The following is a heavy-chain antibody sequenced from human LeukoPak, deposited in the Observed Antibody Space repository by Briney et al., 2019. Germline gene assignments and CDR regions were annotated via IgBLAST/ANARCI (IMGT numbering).Heavy chain of an antibody. D-gene: IGHD2-2*01. CDR2: ISYSGGT. CDR3: AGLDIVVVRAAVDY. J-gene: IGHJ4*02. Sequence: PSETLSLTCTVSGGSISSGSYYWGWIRQPPGKGLEWIGNISYSGGTYYNPSLKSRVTISVDTPKNQFSLKLSSVTAADTAVYYCAGLDIVVVRAAVDYWGQGTLVTVSS. CDR1: GGSISSGSYY. V-gene: IGHV4-39*01.